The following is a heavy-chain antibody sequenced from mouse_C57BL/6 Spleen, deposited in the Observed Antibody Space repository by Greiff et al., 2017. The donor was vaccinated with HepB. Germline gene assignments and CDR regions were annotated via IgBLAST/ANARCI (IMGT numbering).Heavy chain of an antibody. Sequence: VQLKQSVAELVRPGASVKLSCTASGFNIKNTYMHWVKQRPEQGLEWIGRIDPANGNTKYAPKFQGKATITADTSSNTAYLQLSSLTSEDTAIYYCASGSYYGSSSYAMDYWGQGTSVTVSS. CDR3: ASGSYYGSSSYAMDY. D-gene: IGHD1-1*01. CDR1: GFNIKNTY. CDR2: IDPANGNT. J-gene: IGHJ4*01. V-gene: IGHV14-3*01.